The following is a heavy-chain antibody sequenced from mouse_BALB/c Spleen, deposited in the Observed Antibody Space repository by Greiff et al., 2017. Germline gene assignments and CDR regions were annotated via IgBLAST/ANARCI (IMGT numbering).Heavy chain of an antibody. CDR2: INPYNDGT. Sequence: EVQLQQSGPELVKPGASVKMSCKASGYTFTSYVMHWVKQKPGQGLEWIGYINPYNDGTKYNEKFKGKATLTSDKSSSTAYMELSSLTSEDSAVYYCARDGDSDYRYDERGLGYAMDYWGQGTSVTVSS. V-gene: IGHV1-14*01. CDR3: ARDGDSDYRYDERGLGYAMDY. D-gene: IGHD2-14*01. CDR1: GYTFTSYV. J-gene: IGHJ4*01.